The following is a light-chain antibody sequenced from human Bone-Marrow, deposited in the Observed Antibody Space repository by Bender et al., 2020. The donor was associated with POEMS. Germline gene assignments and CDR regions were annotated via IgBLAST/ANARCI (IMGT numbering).Light chain of an antibody. CDR2: DVS. V-gene: IGLV2-14*01. Sequence: QSALTQPASVSGSPGQTITISCTGTSGDVGGDNHVSWYQQHPGKAPKLMIYDVSHRPSGVSHRFSGSKSGNAASLTISGLQAEDEADYYCCSYAPSGSYVFGSGTQVTVL. CDR1: SGDVGGDNH. CDR3: CSYAPSGSYV. J-gene: IGLJ1*01.